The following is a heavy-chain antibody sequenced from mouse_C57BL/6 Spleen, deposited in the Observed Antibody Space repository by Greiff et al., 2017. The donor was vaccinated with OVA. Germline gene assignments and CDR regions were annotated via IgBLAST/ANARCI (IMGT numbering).Heavy chain of an antibody. Sequence: VPLQQPGAELVMPGASVKLSCKASGYTFTSYWMHWVKQRPGPGLEWIGAIDPSDSSTNSNQQLKGKSTLTVDKSSSTAYITLSSLTSEDYAVYYCARANPYYYGSSHWYFDVWGTGTTVTVSS. CDR2: IDPSDSST. V-gene: IGHV1-69*01. J-gene: IGHJ1*03. D-gene: IGHD1-1*01. CDR1: GYTFTSYW. CDR3: ARANPYYYGSSHWYFDV.